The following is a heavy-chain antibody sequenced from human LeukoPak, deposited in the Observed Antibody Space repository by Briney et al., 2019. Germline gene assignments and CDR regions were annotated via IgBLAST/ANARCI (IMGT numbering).Heavy chain of an antibody. CDR1: GGSFSGYY. D-gene: IGHD3-3*01. V-gene: IGHV4-34*01. J-gene: IGHJ3*02. CDR2: INHSGST. Sequence: SETLSLTCAVYGGSFSGYYWSWIRQPPGKGLEWIGEINHSGSTNYNPSLKSRVTISVDTSKNQFSLKLSSVTAADTAVYYCARSSGYYDFWSGLDAFDIWGQGTMVTVSS. CDR3: ARSSGYYDFWSGLDAFDI.